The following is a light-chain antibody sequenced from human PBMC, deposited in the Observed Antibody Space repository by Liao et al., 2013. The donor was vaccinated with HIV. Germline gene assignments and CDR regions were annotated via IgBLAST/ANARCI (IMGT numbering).Light chain of an antibody. Sequence: SYDLTQPPSVSVSPGQTASITCSGDKLGDKFASWYQQKPGQSPVLLIYQDSKRPSGIPERFSGSNSGNTATLTISGTQAMDEADYYCQAWDSSTAVVFGGGTKLTVL. CDR2: QDS. CDR1: KLGDKF. CDR3: QAWDSSTAVV. V-gene: IGLV3-1*01. J-gene: IGLJ2*01.